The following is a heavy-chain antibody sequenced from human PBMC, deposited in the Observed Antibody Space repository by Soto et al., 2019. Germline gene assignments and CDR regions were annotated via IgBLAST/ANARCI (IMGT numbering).Heavy chain of an antibody. Sequence: SETLSLTCTVSGGSISSCYWSWIRQPPGQGLEYIGYIYYSGSTNYNPSLKSRVTISVDTSKKQFSLKLSSVTAADNAVYYWARYLYSGSYTTWFEPWRTATM. V-gene: IGHV4-59*01. CDR1: GGSISSCY. CDR3: ARYLYSGSYTTWFEP. D-gene: IGHD1-26*01. J-gene: IGHJ5*02. CDR2: IYYSGST.